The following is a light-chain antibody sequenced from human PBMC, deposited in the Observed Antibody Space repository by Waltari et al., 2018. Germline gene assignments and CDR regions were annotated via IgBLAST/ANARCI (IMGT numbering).Light chain of an antibody. CDR2: DDG. CDR1: KIGSKN. CDR3: QVWDSGSDHYV. Sequence: SYELTQPPSVSVAPGQTARITCDGDKIGSKNVHWYQHKPGQAPVLVVYDDGDRPSGIPERFCGSNSGNTAALTISRVDAGDEAEYYCQVWDSGSDHYVFGTVTKVTVL. J-gene: IGLJ1*01. V-gene: IGLV3-21*02.